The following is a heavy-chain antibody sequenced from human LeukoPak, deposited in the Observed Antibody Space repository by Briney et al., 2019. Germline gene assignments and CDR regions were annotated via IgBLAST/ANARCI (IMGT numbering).Heavy chain of an antibody. V-gene: IGHV3-30-3*01. CDR3: AKGLAPDDY. Sequence: GGSLRLSCAASEFTFDNYAMHWVRQAPGKGLEWVAFISYDGSEKYYADSVKGRFTISRDDSKNTLYLQMNSLRAEDTAVYYCAKGLAPDDYWGQGTLVTVSS. CDR1: EFTFDNYA. J-gene: IGHJ4*02. CDR2: ISYDGSEK.